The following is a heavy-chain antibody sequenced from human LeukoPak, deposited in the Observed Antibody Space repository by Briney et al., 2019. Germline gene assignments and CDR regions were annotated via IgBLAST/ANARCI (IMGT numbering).Heavy chain of an antibody. D-gene: IGHD3-22*01. CDR2: IRYDGSNK. CDR3: AKYFPGDYYDSSGYARAEYFQH. V-gene: IGHV3-30*02. J-gene: IGHJ1*01. Sequence: GGSLRLSCAASGFTFSSYAMSWVRQAPGKGLEWVAFIRYDGSNKYYADSVKGRFTISRDNSKNTLYLQMNSLRAEDTAVYYCAKYFPGDYYDSSGYARAEYFQHWGQGTLVTVSS. CDR1: GFTFSSYA.